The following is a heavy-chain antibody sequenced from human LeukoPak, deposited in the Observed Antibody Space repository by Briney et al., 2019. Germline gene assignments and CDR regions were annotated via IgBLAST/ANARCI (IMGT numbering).Heavy chain of an antibody. CDR1: GYTFTSYD. D-gene: IGHD2-2*01. CDR3: ARGSVVVPAASDY. CDR2: MNPNSGNT. J-gene: IGHJ4*02. Sequence: ASVKVSCKASGYTFTSYDINWVRQATGQGLERMGWMNPNSGNTGYAQKFQGRVTITRNTSISTAYMELSSLRSEDTAVYYCARGSVVVPAASDYWGQGTLVAVSS. V-gene: IGHV1-8*03.